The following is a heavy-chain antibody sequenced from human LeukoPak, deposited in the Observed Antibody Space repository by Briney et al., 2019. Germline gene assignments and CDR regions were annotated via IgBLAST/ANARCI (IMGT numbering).Heavy chain of an antibody. Sequence: GGSLRLSCAASGFTFSSYAMSWVRQAPGKGLEWVSAISGSGGSTYYADSVKGRFTISRDNSKNTLYLQMNSLRAEDTAVYYCAGAGGWADYYFDYWGQGTLVTVSS. CDR3: AGAGGWADYYFDY. CDR1: GFTFSSYA. V-gene: IGHV3-23*01. J-gene: IGHJ4*02. D-gene: IGHD6-19*01. CDR2: ISGSGGST.